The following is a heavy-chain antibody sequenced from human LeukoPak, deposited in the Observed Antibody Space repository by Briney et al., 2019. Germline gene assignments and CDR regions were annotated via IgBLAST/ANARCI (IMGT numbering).Heavy chain of an antibody. J-gene: IGHJ1*01. V-gene: IGHV1-8*01. D-gene: IGHD6-6*01. CDR2: MNPNSGNT. CDR1: GYTFTSYD. Sequence: ASVKVSCKASGYTFTSYDINWVRQATGQGLEWMGWMNPNSGNTDYAQKFQGRVTMTRDTSISTAYMELSRLRSDDTAVYYCARGGSSSSQGFQHWGQGTLVTVSS. CDR3: ARGGSSSSQGFQH.